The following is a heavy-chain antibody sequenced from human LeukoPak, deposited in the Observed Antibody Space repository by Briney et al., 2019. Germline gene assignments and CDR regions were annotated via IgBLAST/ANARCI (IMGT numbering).Heavy chain of an antibody. CDR2: IYYSGST. V-gene: IGHV4-59*01. J-gene: IGHJ6*02. D-gene: IGHD5-12*01. Sequence: SETLSLTCTASGGSISSYYWSWIRQPPGKGLEWIGYIYYSGSTNYNPSLKSRVTISVDTSKNQFSLKLSSVTAADTAVYYCARASGGSYYYYGMDVWGQGTTVTVSS. CDR3: ARASGGSYYYYGMDV. CDR1: GGSISSYY.